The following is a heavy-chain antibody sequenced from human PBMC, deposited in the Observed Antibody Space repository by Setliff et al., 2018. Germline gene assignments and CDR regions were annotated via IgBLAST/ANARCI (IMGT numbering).Heavy chain of an antibody. CDR3: ARVRNTQNGFFDY. J-gene: IGHJ4*02. CDR1: GGSLSGYY. D-gene: IGHD1-1*01. CDR2: IYYSGST. V-gene: IGHV4-59*12. Sequence: TLSLTCAVYGGSLSGYYWSWIRQPPGKGLEWIGYIYYSGSTNYNPSLKSRVTISVNTSKNQFSLKLTSVTAADTAIYYCARVRNTQNGFFDYWSQGTLVTVSS.